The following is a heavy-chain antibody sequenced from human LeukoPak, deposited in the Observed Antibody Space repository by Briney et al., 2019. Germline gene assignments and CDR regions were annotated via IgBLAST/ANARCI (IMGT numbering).Heavy chain of an antibody. V-gene: IGHV1-18*01. D-gene: IGHD6-6*01. J-gene: IGHJ4*02. CDR2: TSAYNGNT. Sequence: ASVKVSCKASGYTFTSYGISWVRQAPGQGLEWMGWTSAYNGNTNYAQKLQGRVTMTTDTSTSTAYMELRSLRSDDTAVYYCARQGHEYSSSLYYFDYWGQGTLVTVSS. CDR1: GYTFTSYG. CDR3: ARQGHEYSSSLYYFDY.